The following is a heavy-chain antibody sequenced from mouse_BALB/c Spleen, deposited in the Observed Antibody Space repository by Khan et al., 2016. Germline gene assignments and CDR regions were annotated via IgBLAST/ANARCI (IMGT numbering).Heavy chain of an antibody. V-gene: IGHV3-2*02. CDR3: ARLIITVWFAY. J-gene: IGHJ3*01. CDR1: GYSITSDYA. D-gene: IGHD1-1*01. CDR2: ISYSGNT. Sequence: VQLQQSGPGLVKPSQSLSLTCTATGYSITSDYAWNWIRQFPGNKLEWMGYISYSGNTSYNPSLKSRISITREKSKNQFFLQLNSVTTEDTATYSCARLIITVWFAYWGQGTLVTVSA.